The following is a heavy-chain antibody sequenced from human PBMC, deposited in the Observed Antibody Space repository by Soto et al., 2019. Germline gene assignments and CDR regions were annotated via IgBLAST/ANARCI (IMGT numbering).Heavy chain of an antibody. CDR2: THSSGDTM. D-gene: IGHD3-10*01. J-gene: IGHJ4*02. CDR3: ARDRGYGGDYFDY. V-gene: IGHV3-11*01. Sequence: GGSLRLSCAASGFTFSGFYMSWIRQAPGKGLEWVSYTHSSGDTMYYADSVKGRFTISRDNAKNSLHLQMNSLRAEDTAVYYCARDRGYGGDYFDYWGQGTRVTVSS. CDR1: GFTFSGFY.